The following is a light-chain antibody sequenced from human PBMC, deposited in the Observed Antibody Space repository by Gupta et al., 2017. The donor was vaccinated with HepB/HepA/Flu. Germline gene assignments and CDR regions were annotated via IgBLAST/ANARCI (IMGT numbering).Light chain of an antibody. CDR3: CADAGSVGV. V-gene: IGLV2-23*02. J-gene: IGLJ3*02. Sequence: SALTLPASVSGSPLQSITISCTGTSIDGGSYNLVSWYQQHPDKAPRLMIYEVRKRPAGDSSRFSGSKSGNTAALTISGRKAEDEADYYCCADAGSVGVFGGGTKLTGL. CDR1: SIDGGSYNL. CDR2: EVR.